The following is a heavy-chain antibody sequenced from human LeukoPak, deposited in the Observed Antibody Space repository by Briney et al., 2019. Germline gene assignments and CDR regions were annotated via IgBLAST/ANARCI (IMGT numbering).Heavy chain of an antibody. V-gene: IGHV1-69*13. CDR2: IIPIFGTA. D-gene: IGHD3-9*01. Sequence: VASVKVSCKASGGTFSSYAISWVRQAPGQGLEWMGGIIPIFGTANYAQKFQGRVTITADESTSTAYMELSSLRSEDTAVYYCASMSRPLYDILTGYPPTNYYYYGMDVWGQGTTVTVSS. CDR1: GGTFSSYA. J-gene: IGHJ6*02. CDR3: ASMSRPLYDILTGYPPTNYYYYGMDV.